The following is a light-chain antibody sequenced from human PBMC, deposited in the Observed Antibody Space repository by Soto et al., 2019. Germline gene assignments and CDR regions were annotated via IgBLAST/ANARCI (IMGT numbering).Light chain of an antibody. V-gene: IGKV1-33*01. CDR1: QEISHH. CDR2: DAS. Sequence: SSCLSAXVGDXGTSXXQASQEISHHLNWYQEKPGKALRLPIYDASNLDPGVPSRFRGTGSGTEFSFNISSLQAEDVAAYYCEQYDYGRIAFGRGTRMEN. J-gene: IGKJ5*01. CDR3: EQYDYGRIA.